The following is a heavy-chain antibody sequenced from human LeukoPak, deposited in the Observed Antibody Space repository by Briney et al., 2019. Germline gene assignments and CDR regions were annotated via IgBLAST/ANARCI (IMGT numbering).Heavy chain of an antibody. V-gene: IGHV1-2*02. CDR1: GYTFTGYY. D-gene: IGHD1-14*01. J-gene: IGHJ5*02. CDR3: ARGGITGTTYNWFEP. CDR2: INPNSGGT. Sequence: ASVKVSCKASGYTFTGYYMHWVRQAPGQGLEWMGWINPNSGGTNYAQKFQGRVTMTRDTSISTAYMELSRLRSDDTAVYYCARGGITGTTYNWFEPWGQGTLVTVSS.